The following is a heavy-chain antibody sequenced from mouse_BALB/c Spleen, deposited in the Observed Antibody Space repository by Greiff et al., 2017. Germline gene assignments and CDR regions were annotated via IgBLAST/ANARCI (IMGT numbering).Heavy chain of an antibody. V-gene: IGHV2-9-2*01. CDR3: VRGDYYGSSPAWFAY. CDR2: IWTGGGT. J-gene: IGHJ3*01. D-gene: IGHD1-1*01. Sequence: VKLMESGPGLVAPSQSLSITCTVSGFSLTSYDISWIRQPPGKGLEWLGVIWTGGGTNYNSAFMSRLSISKDNSKSQVFLKMNSLQTDDTAIYYCVRGDYYGSSPAWFAYWGQGTLVTVSA. CDR1: GFSLTSYD.